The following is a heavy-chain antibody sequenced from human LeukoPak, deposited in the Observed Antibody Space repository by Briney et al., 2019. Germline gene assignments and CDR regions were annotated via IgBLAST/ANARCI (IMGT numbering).Heavy chain of an antibody. V-gene: IGHV3-33*06. Sequence: GGSLRLSCAASGFTFSSYGMHWVRQAPGKGLEWGAVIWDDGSNKYYADSVKGRFTMSRDNSKNTLYLQMNSLRDEDTAVYYCAKDDYGGNSGFDYWGQGTLVTASS. D-gene: IGHD4/OR15-4a*01. J-gene: IGHJ4*02. CDR2: IWDDGSNK. CDR3: AKDDYGGNSGFDY. CDR1: GFTFSSYG.